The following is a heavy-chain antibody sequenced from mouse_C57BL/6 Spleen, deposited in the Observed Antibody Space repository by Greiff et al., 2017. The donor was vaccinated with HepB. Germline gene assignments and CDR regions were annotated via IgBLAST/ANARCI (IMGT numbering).Heavy chain of an antibody. CDR2: IWGVGST. CDR1: GFSLTSYG. Sequence: QVQLKESGPGLVAPSQSLSITCTVSGFSLTSYGVDWVRQSPGKGLEWLGVIWGVGSTNYNSALKSRLSISKDNSKSQVFLKMNSLQTDDTAMYYCASGGYYGSSRFAYWGQGTLVTVSA. J-gene: IGHJ3*01. V-gene: IGHV2-6*01. D-gene: IGHD1-1*01. CDR3: ASGGYYGSSRFAY.